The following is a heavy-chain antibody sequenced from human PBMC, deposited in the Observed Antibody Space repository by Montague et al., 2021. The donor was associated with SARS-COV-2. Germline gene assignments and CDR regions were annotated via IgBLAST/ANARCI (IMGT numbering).Heavy chain of an antibody. D-gene: IGHD3-3*01. CDR1: GGSISSYY. CDR3: ARDKGLTIFGVVKSPGAFDI. J-gene: IGHJ3*02. Sequence: SETLSLTCTVSGGSISSYYWSWIRQPPGKGLEWIGYIYYSGSTNYNPSLKSRVPISVDTSKNQFSLKLSSVTAADTAVYYCARDKGLTIFGVVKSPGAFDIWGQGTMVTVSS. CDR2: IYYSGST. V-gene: IGHV4-59*01.